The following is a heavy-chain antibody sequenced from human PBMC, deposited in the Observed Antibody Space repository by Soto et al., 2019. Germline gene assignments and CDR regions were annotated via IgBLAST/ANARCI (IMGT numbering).Heavy chain of an antibody. CDR1: GFTFNIYW. V-gene: IGHV3-74*01. CDR2: INSDASST. Sequence: GGSLRLSCAASGFTFNIYWMHWVRQAPGKGLVWVSRINSDASSTNYADSVKGRFTISRDNAKNTLYLQMNSLRAEDTAVYYCARVPVATPSPPNWFDPWGQGTLVTVSS. D-gene: IGHD5-12*01. CDR3: ARVPVATPSPPNWFDP. J-gene: IGHJ5*02.